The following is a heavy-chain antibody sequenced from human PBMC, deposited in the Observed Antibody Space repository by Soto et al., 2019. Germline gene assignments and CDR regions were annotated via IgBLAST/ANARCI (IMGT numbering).Heavy chain of an antibody. CDR1: GGSISSYY. D-gene: IGHD2-15*01. CDR2: IYYTEKT. J-gene: IGHJ6*02. CDR3: ARARFQLLHPYYYGMDV. V-gene: IGHV4-59*01. Sequence: SETLPLTCTVSGGSISSYYWSWIRQPPGKGLDWIGYIYYTEKTNYNPSLKSRVTISVDTSKNQFSLKLRSVTAADTGVYFCARARFQLLHPYYYGMDVWGQGTAVTVSS.